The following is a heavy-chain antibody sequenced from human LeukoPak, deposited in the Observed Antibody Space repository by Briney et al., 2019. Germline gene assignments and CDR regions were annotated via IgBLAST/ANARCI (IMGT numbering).Heavy chain of an antibody. CDR3: AREGGRELRHAFDI. V-gene: IGHV3-7*01. Sequence: GGSLRLSCAASGFTFSSYWMTWVRQAPGKGLEWVASIKPDGGEKFSVDSVKGRFTISRDNAKNSLYLQMNSLRAEDTAVYYCAREGGRELRHAFDIWGQGTMVTVSS. CDR2: IKPDGGEK. D-gene: IGHD1-26*01. CDR1: GFTFSSYW. J-gene: IGHJ3*02.